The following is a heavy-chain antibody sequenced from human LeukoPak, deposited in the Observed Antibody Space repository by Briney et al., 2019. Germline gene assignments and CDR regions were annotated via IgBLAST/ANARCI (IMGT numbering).Heavy chain of an antibody. D-gene: IGHD1-26*01. Sequence: GGSLRLSCAASGFTFSNYGMSWVRQAPGKGLAWVSSITGSGGSTRVDSVKDRFTISRDNSKNPLYLQMNSLRADDTAVYFCAKNLLGSESFSWHFDLWGRGTLVTVSS. V-gene: IGHV3-23*01. CDR2: ITGSGGST. J-gene: IGHJ2*01. CDR3: AKNLLGSESFSWHFDL. CDR1: GFTFSNYG.